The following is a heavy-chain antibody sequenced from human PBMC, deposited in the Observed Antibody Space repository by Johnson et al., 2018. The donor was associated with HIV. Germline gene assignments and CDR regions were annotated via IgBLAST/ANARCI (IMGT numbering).Heavy chain of an antibody. CDR1: GFTVSSNY. CDR3: ARSGPNWAFDF. Sequence: VQLVESGGGLIQPGGSLRLSCAASGFTVSSNYMSWVRQAPGKGLGWVSVIYSGGSTYYADSAKGRFTISRDNSKNTLYLQMNSLRAEDTAVYYCARSGPNWAFDFWGRGTMVTVSS. J-gene: IGHJ3*01. D-gene: IGHD1-1*01. V-gene: IGHV3-53*01. CDR2: IYSGGST.